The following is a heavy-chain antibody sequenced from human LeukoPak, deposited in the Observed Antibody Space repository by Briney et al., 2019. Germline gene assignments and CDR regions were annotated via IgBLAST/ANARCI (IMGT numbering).Heavy chain of an antibody. V-gene: IGHV3-23*01. Sequence: PGGSLRLSCAASGFTFSSYAMSWVRQAPGKGLEWVSAISGSGGSTYYADSVKGRFTISRDNSKNTLYLQMNSLRAEDPAVYYCAKVKAHYYDSSSFDYWGQGTLVTVSS. CDR3: AKVKAHYYDSSSFDY. CDR2: ISGSGGST. J-gene: IGHJ4*02. D-gene: IGHD3-22*01. CDR1: GFTFSSYA.